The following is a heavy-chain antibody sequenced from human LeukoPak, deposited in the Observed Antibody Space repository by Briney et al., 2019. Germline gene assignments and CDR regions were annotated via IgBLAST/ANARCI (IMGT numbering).Heavy chain of an antibody. CDR3: ARDNGSGYTKGYEHYYYYLDV. CDR1: GASISSSNW. D-gene: IGHD3-3*02. V-gene: IGHV4-4*02. CDR2: IYHSEST. Sequence: SETLSLTCAVSGASISSSNWWSWVRPPPGKGLEWIGDIYHSESTNYNPSLMSRVTLSIDKSKKHISLRLTSVTAADTALYYCARDNGSGYTKGYEHYYYYLDVWGKGTTVTVSS. J-gene: IGHJ6*03.